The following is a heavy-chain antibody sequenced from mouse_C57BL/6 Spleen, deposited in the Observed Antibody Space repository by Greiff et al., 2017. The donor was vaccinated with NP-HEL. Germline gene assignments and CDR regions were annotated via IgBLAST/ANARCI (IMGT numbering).Heavy chain of an antibody. Sequence: EVKLVESGGGLVKPGGSLKLSCAASGFTFSDYGMHWVRQAPEKGLEWVAYISSGSSTIYYADTVKGRFTISRDNAKNTLFLQMTSLRSEDTAMYYCARGYYSSSYPFYWYFDVWGAGTTVTVSS. CDR3: ARGYYSSSYPFYWYFDV. D-gene: IGHD1-1*01. J-gene: IGHJ1*01. V-gene: IGHV5-17*01. CDR2: ISSGSSTI. CDR1: GFTFSDYG.